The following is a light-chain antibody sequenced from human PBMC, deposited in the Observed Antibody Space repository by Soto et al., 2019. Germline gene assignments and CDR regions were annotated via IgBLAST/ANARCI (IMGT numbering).Light chain of an antibody. CDR1: QDISNY. J-gene: IGKJ4*01. Sequence: DIQMTQSPSSLSASVGDRVTITCQASQDISNYLNWYQQKPGKAPKLLIYDASNLETGVPSRFSGSGSGTDFTFTISSLQPEDLATYYCQQYDNLPPVLTFGGGTKVEIK. CDR2: DAS. V-gene: IGKV1-33*01. CDR3: QQYDNLPPVLT.